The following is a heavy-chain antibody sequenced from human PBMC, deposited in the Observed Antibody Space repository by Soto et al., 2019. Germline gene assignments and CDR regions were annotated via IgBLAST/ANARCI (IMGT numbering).Heavy chain of an antibody. CDR1: GGSISSGGYY. D-gene: IGHD6-6*01. Sequence: PSETLSLTCTVSGGSISSGGYYWSWIRQHPGKGLEWIGYIYYSGSTYYNPSLKSRVTISVDTSKNQFSLKLSSVTAADTAVYYCASDSSSSYYYGMDVWGQGTTVTVYS. CDR2: IYYSGST. CDR3: ASDSSSSYYYGMDV. V-gene: IGHV4-31*03. J-gene: IGHJ6*02.